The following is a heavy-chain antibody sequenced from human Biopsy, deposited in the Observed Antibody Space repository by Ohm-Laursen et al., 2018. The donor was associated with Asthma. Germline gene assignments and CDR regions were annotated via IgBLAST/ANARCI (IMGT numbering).Heavy chain of an antibody. CDR1: GGSISSGGYS. D-gene: IGHD5-24*01. V-gene: IGHV4-30-2*01. J-gene: IGHJ4*02. Sequence: SQTLSLTCAVSGGSISSGGYSWSWIRQPPGKGLEWIGYIYHSGSTYYNPSLKSRVTISVDRSKNQFSLKLSSVTAADTVVYYCARVKDSYNFDYWGQGTLVTVSS. CDR2: IYHSGST. CDR3: ARVKDSYNFDY.